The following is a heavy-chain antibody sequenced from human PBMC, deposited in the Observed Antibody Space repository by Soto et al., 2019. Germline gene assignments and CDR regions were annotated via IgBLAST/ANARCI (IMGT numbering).Heavy chain of an antibody. J-gene: IGHJ6*02. D-gene: IGHD2-15*01. CDR2: IIPIFGTA. V-gene: IGHV1-69*12. Sequence: QVQLVQSGAEVKKPGSSVKVSCKASGGTFSSYAISWVRQAPGQGLEWMGGIIPIFGTANYAQKFQGRVTITADESTSTAYMELSSQRSEDTAVYYCGAVGCSGGSCYSFYYGMDVWGQGTTVTVSS. CDR3: GAVGCSGGSCYSFYYGMDV. CDR1: GGTFSSYA.